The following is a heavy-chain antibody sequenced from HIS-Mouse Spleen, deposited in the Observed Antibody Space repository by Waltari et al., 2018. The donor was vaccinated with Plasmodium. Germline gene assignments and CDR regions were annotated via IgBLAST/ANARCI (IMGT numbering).Heavy chain of an antibody. J-gene: IGHJ2*01. D-gene: IGHD6-13*01. CDR1: VFTFSSYW. Sequence: EVQLVGSGGGLVQPGGSLRLSCAASVFTFSSYWMGWVRQAPGKGLEWVANIKQDGSEKYYVDSVKGRFTISRDNAKNSLYLQMNSLRAEDTAVYYCASSWYWYFDLWGRGTLVTVSS. CDR3: ASSWYWYFDL. V-gene: IGHV3-7*01. CDR2: IKQDGSEK.